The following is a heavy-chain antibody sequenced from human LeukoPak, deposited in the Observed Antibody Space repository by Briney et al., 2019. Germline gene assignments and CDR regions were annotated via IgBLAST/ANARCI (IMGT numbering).Heavy chain of an antibody. Sequence: SETLSLTCAVYGGSFSGYYWSWIRQPPGKGLEWMGEINHSGSTNYNPSLKSRVTISVDTSKNQFSLKLSSVTAADTAVYYCARSYCSSTSCYVGWFDHWGQGTLVTVSS. CDR3: ARSYCSSTSCYVGWFDH. D-gene: IGHD2-2*01. J-gene: IGHJ5*02. CDR2: INHSGST. CDR1: GGSFSGYY. V-gene: IGHV4-34*01.